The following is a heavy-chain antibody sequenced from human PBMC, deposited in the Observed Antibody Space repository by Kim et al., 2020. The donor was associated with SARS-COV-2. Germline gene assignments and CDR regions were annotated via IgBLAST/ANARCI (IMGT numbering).Heavy chain of an antibody. CDR3: ARHGGDSSSRGYFQH. CDR2: IYYSGST. V-gene: IGHV4-39*01. D-gene: IGHD6-13*01. Sequence: SETLSLTCTVSGGSISSSSYYWGWIRQPPGTGLEWIGSIYYSGSTYYNPSLKSRVTISVDTSKNQFSLKLSSVTAADTAVYYCARHGGDSSSRGYFQHWGQGTLVTVSS. CDR1: GGSISSSSYY. J-gene: IGHJ1*01.